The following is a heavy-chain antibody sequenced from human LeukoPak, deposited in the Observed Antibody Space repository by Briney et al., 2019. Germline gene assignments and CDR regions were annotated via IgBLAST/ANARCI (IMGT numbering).Heavy chain of an antibody. V-gene: IGHV1-69*13. CDR2: NIPIFGTA. Sequence: SVKVSCKASGGTFSSYAISWVRQAPGQGLEWMGGNIPIFGTANYAQKFQGRVTITADESTSTAYMELSSLRSEDTAVYYCAIRGGVWELPYYFDYWGQGTLVTVSS. CDR3: AIRGGVWELPYYFDY. J-gene: IGHJ4*02. D-gene: IGHD1-26*01. CDR1: GGTFSSYA.